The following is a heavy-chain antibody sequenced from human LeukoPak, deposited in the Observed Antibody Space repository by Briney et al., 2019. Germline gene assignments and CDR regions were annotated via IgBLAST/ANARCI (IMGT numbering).Heavy chain of an antibody. CDR2: IYYSGST. J-gene: IGHJ6*02. Sequence: SETLSLTCTVSGGSISSYYWSWIRQPPGKGLEWIGYIYYSGSTNYNPSLKSRVTISVDTSKNQFSLKLSSVTAADTAVYYCARASGSYPYYYYGIDVWGQGTTVTVSS. D-gene: IGHD1-26*01. CDR3: ARASGSYPYYYYGIDV. CDR1: GGSISSYY. V-gene: IGHV4-59*01.